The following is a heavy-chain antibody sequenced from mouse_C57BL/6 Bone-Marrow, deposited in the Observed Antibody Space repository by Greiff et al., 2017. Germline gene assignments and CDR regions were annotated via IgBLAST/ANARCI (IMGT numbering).Heavy chain of an antibody. CDR2: IDPSDSYT. J-gene: IGHJ3*01. Sequence: QVQLQQPGAELVMPGASVKLSCKASGYTFTSYWMHWVKQRPGQGLEWIGEIDPSDSYTNYNQKFKGKSTMTVDKSSSTAYMQLSSLTSEDSAVYYCAGCACAMVGAYWGQGTLVTVSA. D-gene: IGHD1-1*02. CDR3: AGCACAMVGAY. CDR1: GYTFTSYW. V-gene: IGHV1-69*01.